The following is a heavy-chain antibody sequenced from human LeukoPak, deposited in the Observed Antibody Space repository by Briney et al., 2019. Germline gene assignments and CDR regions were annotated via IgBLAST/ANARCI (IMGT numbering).Heavy chain of an antibody. CDR2: INSDGSRT. Sequence: PGGSLRLACAASGFTFSSYWMHWVRQAPGKGLVWVSRINSDGSRTSYADSVKGRFTISRDNAKNTLYLQMNSQRAEDTALYYCARTGVTVGFDYWGQGTLVIVSS. CDR3: ARTGVTVGFDY. J-gene: IGHJ4*02. V-gene: IGHV3-74*01. D-gene: IGHD4-23*01. CDR1: GFTFSSYW.